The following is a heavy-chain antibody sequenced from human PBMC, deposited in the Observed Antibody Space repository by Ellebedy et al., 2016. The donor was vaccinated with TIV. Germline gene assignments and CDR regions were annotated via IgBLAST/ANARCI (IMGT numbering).Heavy chain of an antibody. J-gene: IGHJ4*02. Sequence: GESLKISCVASGFTFSTYTMNWVRQAPGKGLEWVSYIRPDGNVIYYSDSVTGRFTISRDNAKNSLYLQMNRLRDEDTAVYYCVRDLAGSTRGDYWGQGTLVTVSS. V-gene: IGHV3-48*02. CDR2: IRPDGNVI. CDR1: GFTFSTYT. CDR3: VRDLAGSTRGDY. D-gene: IGHD1-26*01.